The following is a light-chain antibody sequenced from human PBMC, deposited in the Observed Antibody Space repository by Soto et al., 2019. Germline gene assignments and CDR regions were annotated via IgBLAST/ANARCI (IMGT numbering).Light chain of an antibody. V-gene: IGLV2-11*01. CDR2: DVS. CDR1: STDFVSYNY. J-gene: IGLJ2*01. CDR3: CSYAGTYTPL. Sequence: QSALTQPPSVSGSPGQSVTISCTGTSTDFVSYNYVSWYQHNPGKAPKLMIFDVSARPSGVPDRFSGSKSANTASLTISGLQAEDEADYYCCSYAGTYTPLFGGGTKLTVL.